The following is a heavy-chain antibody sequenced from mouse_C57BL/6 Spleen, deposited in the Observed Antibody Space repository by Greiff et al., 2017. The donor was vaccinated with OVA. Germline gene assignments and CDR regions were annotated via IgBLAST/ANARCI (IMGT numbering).Heavy chain of an antibody. CDR2: INPNNGGT. D-gene: IGHD2-4*01. J-gene: IGHJ4*01. CDR3: ASYYDYHYAMDY. V-gene: IGHV1-26*01. CDR1: GYTFTDYY. Sequence: SGPELVKPGASVKISCKASGYTFTDYYMNWVKQSHGKSLEWIGDINPNNGGTSYNQKFKGKATLTVDKSSSTAYMELRSLTSEDSAVYYCASYYDYHYAMDYWGQGTSVTVSS.